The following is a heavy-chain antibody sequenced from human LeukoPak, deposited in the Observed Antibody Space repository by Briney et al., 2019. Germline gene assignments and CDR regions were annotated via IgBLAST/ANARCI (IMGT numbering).Heavy chain of an antibody. CDR1: GGSFSGYY. CDR2: INHSGST. V-gene: IGHV4-34*01. J-gene: IGHJ6*02. CDR3: ARDVVEVYYYYGMDV. Sequence: PSETLSLTCAVYGGSFSGYYWSWIRQPPGKGLEWIGDINHSGSTNYNPSLKSRVTISVDTSKNQFSLKLSSVTAADTAVYYCARDVVEVYYYYGMDVWGQGTTVTVSS.